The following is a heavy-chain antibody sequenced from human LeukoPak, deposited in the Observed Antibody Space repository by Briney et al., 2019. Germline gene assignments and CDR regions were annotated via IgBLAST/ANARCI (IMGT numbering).Heavy chain of an antibody. D-gene: IGHD1-26*01. J-gene: IGHJ4*02. CDR2: IYHSGST. CDR1: GYSIISGYY. CDR3: ARWDFGGATIRHFDY. V-gene: IGHV4-38-2*02. Sequence: SETLSITCTVSGYSIISGYYWGWIRQPPGKGLEWIGSIYHSGSTYYNPSLKSRVTISVDTSKNQFSLKLSSVTAADTAVYYCARWDFGGATIRHFDYWGQGTLVTVSS.